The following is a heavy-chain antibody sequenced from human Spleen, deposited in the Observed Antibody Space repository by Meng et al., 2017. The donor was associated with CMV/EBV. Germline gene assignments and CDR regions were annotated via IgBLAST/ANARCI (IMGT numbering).Heavy chain of an antibody. Sequence: QGLGPGLAKPSLTLVLPCPVSGGSIRSYYWSWIRQPAGKGLEWIGRIYTSGSTNYNPSLKSRVTMSVDTYKNQFSLKLSSVTAADTAVYYCAGGRWYYFDLWGRGTLVTVSS. V-gene: IGHV4-4*07. J-gene: IGHJ2*01. CDR2: IYTSGST. CDR1: GGSIRSYY. D-gene: IGHD2-15*01. CDR3: AGGRWYYFDL.